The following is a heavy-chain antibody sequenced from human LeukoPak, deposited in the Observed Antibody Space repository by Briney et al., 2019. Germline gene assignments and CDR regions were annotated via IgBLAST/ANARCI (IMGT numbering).Heavy chain of an antibody. J-gene: IGHJ3*02. D-gene: IGHD3-3*01. CDR2: IWYAGSIK. CDR3: AKVRWEWTRTDAFDI. Sequence: GGSLRLSCAASGFTFTNYGMHCARDAPGKGLEWLAFIWYAGSIKHYADSVKGRFTISRDNSKNTLNLQMNSLRVEDTAAYSCAKVRWEWTRTDAFDIWGQGTMVTVSS. V-gene: IGHV3-30*02. CDR1: GFTFTNYG.